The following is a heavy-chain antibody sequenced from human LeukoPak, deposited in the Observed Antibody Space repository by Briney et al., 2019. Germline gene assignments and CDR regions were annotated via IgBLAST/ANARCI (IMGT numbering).Heavy chain of an antibody. CDR3: ARPIYDFWSGYSSHWFDP. D-gene: IGHD3-3*01. CDR2: INHSGST. Sequence: SETLSLTCAVYGGSFSGYYWSWIRQPPGKGLEWIGEINHSGSTNYNPSLKSRVTIPVDTSKNQFSLKLSSVTAADTAVYYCARPIYDFWSGYSSHWFDPWGQGTLVTVSS. J-gene: IGHJ5*02. CDR1: GGSFSGYY. V-gene: IGHV4-34*01.